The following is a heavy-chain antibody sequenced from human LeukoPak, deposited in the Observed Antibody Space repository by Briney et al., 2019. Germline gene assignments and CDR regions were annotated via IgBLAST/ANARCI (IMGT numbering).Heavy chain of an antibody. D-gene: IGHD3-3*01. V-gene: IGHV4-30-2*01. CDR1: GGSISSGGYS. Sequence: PSETLSLTCAVSGGSISSGGYSWSWIRQPPGKGLEWIGYIYHSGSTYYNPSLKSRVTISVDRSKNQFSLKLSSVTAADTAVYYCARVALYYDFWSGETTRCYFDYWGQGTLVTVSS. CDR3: ARVALYYDFWSGETTRCYFDY. J-gene: IGHJ4*02. CDR2: IYHSGST.